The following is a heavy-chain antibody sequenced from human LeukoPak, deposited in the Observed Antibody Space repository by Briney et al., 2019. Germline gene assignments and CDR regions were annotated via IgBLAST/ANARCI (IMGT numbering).Heavy chain of an antibody. Sequence: GGSLRLSCAASGFIFRDYHIHWVRQAPGKGLEWVSSISSSAGYMYYADSVKGRFTISRDNAKNSLYLQMNTLRAEDTAVYYCARGPWDYYDSSNYRTFDYWGQGTLVTVSS. J-gene: IGHJ4*02. V-gene: IGHV3-21*01. CDR2: ISSSAGYM. CDR1: GFIFRDYH. CDR3: ARGPWDYYDSSNYRTFDY. D-gene: IGHD3-22*01.